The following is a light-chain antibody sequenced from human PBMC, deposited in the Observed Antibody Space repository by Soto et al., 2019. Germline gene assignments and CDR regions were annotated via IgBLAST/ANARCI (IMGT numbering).Light chain of an antibody. Sequence: EIVLTQPPGTLSLSPGERATLSCRASQSVSSNYLVWYQQKPGQAPKVLIYRASSRATGIPDRFSGSGSGTDFTLTISRLEPEDFAVYYCQQYGSSPLTFGGGTK. CDR3: QQYGSSPLT. CDR2: RAS. CDR1: QSVSSNY. J-gene: IGKJ4*01. V-gene: IGKV3-20*01.